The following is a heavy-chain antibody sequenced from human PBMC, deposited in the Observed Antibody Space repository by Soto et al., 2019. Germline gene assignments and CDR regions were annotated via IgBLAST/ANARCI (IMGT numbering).Heavy chain of an antibody. CDR1: GYTFTTYG. V-gene: IGHV1-18*01. Sequence: QVQLVQSGAEVKKPGASVKVSCKASGYTFTTYGVSWVRQAPGQGLEWMGWINPYNGNTNYAQKLQRRVTMTTDTATNTAYMELRSLRSDDTAVYFCARTKHGDWLDTWGQGTLVTVSS. J-gene: IGHJ5*02. CDR2: INPYNGNT. CDR3: ARTKHGDWLDT. D-gene: IGHD3-10*01.